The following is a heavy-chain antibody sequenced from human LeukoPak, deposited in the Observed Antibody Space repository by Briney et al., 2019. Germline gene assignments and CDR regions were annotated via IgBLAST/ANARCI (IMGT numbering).Heavy chain of an antibody. J-gene: IGHJ4*02. CDR3: AREPIVVPAATSFDY. Sequence: GASVKVSCKASGYTFTSYGISWVRQAPGQGLEWMGWISAYNGNTNYAQKLQGRVTMTTDTSTSTAYMELRSLRSDDTAVYYCAREPIVVPAATSFDYWGQGTLVTVSS. CDR1: GYTFTSYG. D-gene: IGHD2-2*01. CDR2: ISAYNGNT. V-gene: IGHV1-18*01.